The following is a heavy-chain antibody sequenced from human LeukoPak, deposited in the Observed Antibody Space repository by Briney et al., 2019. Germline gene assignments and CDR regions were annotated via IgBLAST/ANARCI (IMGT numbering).Heavy chain of an antibody. J-gene: IGHJ3*02. D-gene: IGHD2-2*01. CDR3: ARDSHMYLRAFDI. Sequence: SETLSLTCTVSGGSISSYYWSWIRQPPGKGLEWIGYIYYSGSTNYNPSLKSRVTISVDTSKNQFSLKLSSVTAADTVVYYCARDSHMYLRAFDIWGQGTMVTVSS. CDR2: IYYSGST. CDR1: GGSISSYY. V-gene: IGHV4-59*01.